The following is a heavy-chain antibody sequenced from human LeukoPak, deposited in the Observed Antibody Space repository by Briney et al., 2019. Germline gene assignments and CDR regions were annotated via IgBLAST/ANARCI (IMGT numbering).Heavy chain of an antibody. Sequence: SGGSLRLSCAASGFTFSSYWVSWVRQAPGKGLEWVANINQGGSQKYYVDSVKGRFTISRDNAKNSLYLQMNSLRAEDTAVYYCARSPREYGSGREFDFWGQGTLVTVSS. J-gene: IGHJ4*02. CDR3: ARSPREYGSGREFDF. V-gene: IGHV3-7*01. D-gene: IGHD3-10*01. CDR1: GFTFSSYW. CDR2: INQGGSQK.